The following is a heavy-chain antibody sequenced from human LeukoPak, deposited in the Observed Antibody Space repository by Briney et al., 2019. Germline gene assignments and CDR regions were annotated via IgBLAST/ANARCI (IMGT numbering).Heavy chain of an antibody. D-gene: IGHD6-13*01. V-gene: IGHV1-18*01. CDR1: NYTFTSYG. J-gene: IGHJ5*02. CDR2: ISGYNGNT. Sequence: ASVKVSCKASNYTFTSYGISWVRQAPGQGLEWMGWISGYNGNTNYAQKLQGRVTMTTDTSTSTAYMELRSLRSDDTAVYYCAGGEYSXXWYNWFDPWGQGTLVTV. CDR3: AGGEYSXXWYNWFDP.